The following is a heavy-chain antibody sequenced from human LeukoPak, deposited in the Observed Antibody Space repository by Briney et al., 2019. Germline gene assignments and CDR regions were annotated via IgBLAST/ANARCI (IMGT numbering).Heavy chain of an antibody. CDR3: AREDAKSSDY. J-gene: IGHJ4*02. Sequence: ASVKVSCKASGYTSTGYYMHWVRQAPGEGLEWMGWINPNSGGTNYAQRFQGRVTMTRDTSISTAYMEVSRLRLDDTAVYYCAREDAKSSDYWGQGTLVTVSS. CDR1: GYTSTGYY. V-gene: IGHV1-2*02. CDR2: INPNSGGT.